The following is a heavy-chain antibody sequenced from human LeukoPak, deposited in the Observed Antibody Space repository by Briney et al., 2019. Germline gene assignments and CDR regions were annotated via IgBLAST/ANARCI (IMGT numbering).Heavy chain of an antibody. J-gene: IGHJ4*02. V-gene: IGHV3-30-3*01. D-gene: IGHD5-18*01. CDR1: GFTFSSYA. CDR2: VSSGGSDK. CDR3: ARDGLQVGTVDY. Sequence: GGSLRLSCVASGFTFSSYAMHWVRQAPGKGLEWVAVVSSGGSDKYYTDSVKGRFTISRDNSKNTLYLQMNSLRVEDTAMYYCARDGLQVGTVDYWGQGTLVTVSS.